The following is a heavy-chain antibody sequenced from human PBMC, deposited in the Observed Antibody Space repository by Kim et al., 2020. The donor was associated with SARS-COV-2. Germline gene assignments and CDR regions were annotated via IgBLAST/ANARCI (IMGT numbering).Heavy chain of an antibody. CDR1: GYTFTSYG. J-gene: IGHJ6*02. V-gene: IGHV1-18*04. D-gene: IGHD3-10*01. CDR2: ISAYNGNT. Sequence: ASVKVSCKASGYTFTSYGISWVRQAPGQGLEWMGWISAYNGNTNYAQKLQGRVTMTTDTSTSTAYMELRSLRSDDTAVYYCARDTPTMVRGVIIKRYYGMDVWGQGTTVTVSS. CDR3: ARDTPTMVRGVIIKRYYGMDV.